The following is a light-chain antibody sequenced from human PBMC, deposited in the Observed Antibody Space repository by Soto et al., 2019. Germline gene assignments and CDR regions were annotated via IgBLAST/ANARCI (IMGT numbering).Light chain of an antibody. CDR3: AAWDDSLSAFNWV. CDR1: SSNIGSNY. V-gene: IGLV1-47*01. CDR2: RNN. J-gene: IGLJ3*02. Sequence: QSVLTQPPSASGTPGQRVTISCSGSSSNIGSNYVYWYQQLPGTAPKLLIYRNNQRPSGVPDRFSGSKSATSASLAISGLRSEDEADYYCAAWDDSLSAFNWVFGGGTKLTVL.